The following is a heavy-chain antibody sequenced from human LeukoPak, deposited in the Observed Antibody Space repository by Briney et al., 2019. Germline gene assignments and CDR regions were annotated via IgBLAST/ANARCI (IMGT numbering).Heavy chain of an antibody. D-gene: IGHD1-7*01. CDR1: GFTFSSYA. J-gene: IGHJ4*02. CDR3: ATYSHGTTTFDH. V-gene: IGHV3-23*01. CDR2: ISGSGGST. Sequence: PGGSLRLSCAASGFTFSSYAMSWVRQAPGKGLEWVSAISGSGGSTYYADSVKGRFTISRDNSKNTLYLQMIGLRRDDTGIYYCATYSHGTTTFDHWGQGTLVTVSS.